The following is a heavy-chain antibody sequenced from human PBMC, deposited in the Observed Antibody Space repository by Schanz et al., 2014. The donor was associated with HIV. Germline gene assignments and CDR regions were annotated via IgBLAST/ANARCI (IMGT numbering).Heavy chain of an antibody. V-gene: IGHV3-23*01. CDR2: VIGSGGIT. Sequence: EVQLLESGGGLIQPGGSLRLSCTAFGFTFSTYAMTWVRQAPGKGLEWVSTVIGSGGITYYADSVKGRFTISRDNSKNTLSLQMDSLRVDDTAIYYCAKRSGRSFGYFDSWGQGLLVTVSS. J-gene: IGHJ4*02. CDR1: GFTFSTYA. CDR3: AKRSGRSFGYFDS. D-gene: IGHD2-15*01.